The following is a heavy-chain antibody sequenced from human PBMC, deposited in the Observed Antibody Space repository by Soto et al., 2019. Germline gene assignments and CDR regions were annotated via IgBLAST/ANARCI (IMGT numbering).Heavy chain of an antibody. CDR3: ARSQSGDLEY. J-gene: IGHJ4*02. CDR2: TYYRSKWYN. V-gene: IGHV6-1*01. D-gene: IGHD1-26*01. Sequence: SQTLSLTCAISGDSVSSNSAAWNWIRQSPSRGLEWLGRTYYRSKWYNGYAIFVKSRITINPDTSKNQFSLQLNSVTPDDTAVCYCARSQSGDLEYWGRGTLVTVSS. CDR1: GDSVSSNSAA.